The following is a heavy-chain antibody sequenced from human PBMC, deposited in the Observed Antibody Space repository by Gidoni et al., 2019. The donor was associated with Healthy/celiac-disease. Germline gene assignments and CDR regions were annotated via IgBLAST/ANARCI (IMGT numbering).Heavy chain of an antibody. CDR1: GFTFSSYW. CDR3: ARELSGWYNYFDY. V-gene: IGHV3-74*01. J-gene: IGHJ4*02. CDR2: INSDGSST. D-gene: IGHD6-19*01. Sequence: EAQLVESGGGLVQPGGSLRLSCAASGFTFSSYWMHWVRQAPGKGLVWVSRINSDGSSTSYADSVKGRVTISRDNAKNTLYLQMNSLRAEDTAVYYCARELSGWYNYFDYWGQGTLVTVSS.